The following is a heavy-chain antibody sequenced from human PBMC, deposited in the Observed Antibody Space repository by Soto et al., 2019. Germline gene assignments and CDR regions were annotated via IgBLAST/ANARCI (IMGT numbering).Heavy chain of an antibody. CDR1: GYTFTSYG. V-gene: IGHV1-18*01. Sequence: ASVKVSCKASGYTFTSYGISWVRQAPGQGLEWMGWISAYNGNTNYAQKLQGRVTMTTDTSTSTAYMELSSLRSEDTAVYYCAREGVVVPAAFSPWFDPWGQGTLVTVSS. CDR2: ISAYNGNT. J-gene: IGHJ5*02. CDR3: AREGVVVPAAFSPWFDP. D-gene: IGHD2-2*01.